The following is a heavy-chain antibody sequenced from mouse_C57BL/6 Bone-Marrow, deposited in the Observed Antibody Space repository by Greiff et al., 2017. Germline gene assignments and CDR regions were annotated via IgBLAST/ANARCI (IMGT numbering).Heavy chain of an antibody. CDR1: GYTFTSYW. CDR2: IDPSDSYT. CDR3: ARERDYYYAMDY. D-gene: IGHD3-3*01. V-gene: IGHV1-69*01. J-gene: IGHJ4*01. Sequence: VQLQQSGAELVMPGASVKLSCKASGYTFTSYWMHWVKQRPGQGLEWIGEIDPSDSYTNYNQKFKGKSTLTVDKSSSTAYMQLSSLTSEDSAVYYCARERDYYYAMDYWGQGTSVTVSS.